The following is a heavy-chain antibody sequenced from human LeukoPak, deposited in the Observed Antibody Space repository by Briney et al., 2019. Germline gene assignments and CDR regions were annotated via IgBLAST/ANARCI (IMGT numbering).Heavy chain of an antibody. CDR3: ARMGAIAAAS. D-gene: IGHD6-13*01. CDR2: IYYSGST. CDR1: GGSISSSSYY. Sequence: SETLSLTCTVSGGSISSSSYYWGWIRQPPGKGLEWTGSIYYSGSTYYNPSLKSRVTISVDTSKNQFSLKLSSVTAADTAVYYCARMGAIAAASWGQGTLVTVSS. V-gene: IGHV4-39*01. J-gene: IGHJ5*02.